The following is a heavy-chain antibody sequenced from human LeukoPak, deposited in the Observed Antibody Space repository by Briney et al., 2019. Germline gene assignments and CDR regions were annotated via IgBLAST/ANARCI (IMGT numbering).Heavy chain of an antibody. D-gene: IGHD6-19*01. CDR3: ASSYSSDWYSRWIDY. CDR1: GFTFDDYA. Sequence: GRSLRLSCAASGFTFDDYAMHWVRQAPGKGLEWVSDIIWNGGRTGYAESVKGRFTISRDNAKNSLYLQMNNLRPEDTALYYCASSYSSDWYSRWIDYWGQGTLVTVSS. J-gene: IGHJ4*02. V-gene: IGHV3-9*01. CDR2: IIWNGGRT.